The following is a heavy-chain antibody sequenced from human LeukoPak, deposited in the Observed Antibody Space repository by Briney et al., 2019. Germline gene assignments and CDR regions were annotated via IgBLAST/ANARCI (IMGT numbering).Heavy chain of an antibody. CDR3: ALDSSGWSDDSFDI. D-gene: IGHD6-13*01. V-gene: IGHV4-59*01. Sequence: SETLSLTCTCSGASISFYDWSWIRQPPGKGLEWIGYIYYSGSTNYNPSLKSRVTMSIDTSKNHFSLNLNSVTAADTAIYYCALDSSGWSDDSFDIWGQGTMVTVSS. CDR2: IYYSGST. J-gene: IGHJ3*02. CDR1: GASISFYD.